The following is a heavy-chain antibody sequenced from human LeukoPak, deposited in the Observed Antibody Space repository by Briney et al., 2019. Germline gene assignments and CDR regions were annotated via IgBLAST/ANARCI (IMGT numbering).Heavy chain of an antibody. D-gene: IGHD1-14*01. CDR1: GFTFSSYS. V-gene: IGHV3-21*03. CDR2: ISSSSSYI. J-gene: IGHJ4*02. CDR3: ARVPEPETYFDY. Sequence: PGGSLRLSCAASGFTFSSYSMNWVRQAPGKGLEWVSSISSSSSYIYYADSVKGRFTISRDNAKSSLYLQMNSLRAEDRAVYYCARVPEPETYFDYWGQGTLVTVSS.